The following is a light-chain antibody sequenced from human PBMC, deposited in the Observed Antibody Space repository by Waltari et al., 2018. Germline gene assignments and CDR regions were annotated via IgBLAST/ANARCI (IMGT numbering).Light chain of an antibody. V-gene: IGKV1-5*03. CDR1: QSISSR. CDR2: KAS. CDR3: QQYNSYPIT. J-gene: IGKJ5*01. Sequence: DIQMTQSPSTLSASVGDRVTISCRASQSISSRLAWYQQKPGKAPKLLIYKASSVESGVPSRFSGSRSGTEFTLTISSLQPDDCATYYCQQYNSYPITFGQGTRLEIK.